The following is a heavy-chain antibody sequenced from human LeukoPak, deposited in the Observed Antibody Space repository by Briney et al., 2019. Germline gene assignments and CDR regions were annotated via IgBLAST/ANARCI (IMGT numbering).Heavy chain of an antibody. CDR2: IIPILGIA. D-gene: IGHD3-9*01. CDR1: GGTFSSYA. CDR3: ARDLRYSDY. V-gene: IGHV1-69*04. J-gene: IGHJ4*02. Sequence: GASVKVSCKASGGTFSSYAISWVRQAPGQGLEWMGRIIPILGIANYAQKFQGRVTIAADKSTSTAYMELSSLRSEDTAVYYCARDLRYSDYWGQGTLVTVSS.